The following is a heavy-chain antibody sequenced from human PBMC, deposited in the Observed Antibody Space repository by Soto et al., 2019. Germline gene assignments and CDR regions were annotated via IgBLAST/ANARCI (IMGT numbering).Heavy chain of an antibody. J-gene: IGHJ6*02. D-gene: IGHD3-22*01. Sequence: GGSLRLSCAASGFSLSNNGMHWVRQAPGKGLAWVAVISYDGNNKYYADSVKGRFTISRDNSKNTVYLEMNNLRAEDTAMYYCAKGGSGNYLTYYYYYGMDVWGQGTTVTVSS. CDR1: GFSLSNNG. CDR2: ISYDGNNK. V-gene: IGHV3-30*18. CDR3: AKGGSGNYLTYYYYYGMDV.